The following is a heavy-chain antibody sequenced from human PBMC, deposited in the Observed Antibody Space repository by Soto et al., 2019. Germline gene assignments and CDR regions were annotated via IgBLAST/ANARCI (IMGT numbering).Heavy chain of an antibody. Sequence: GESLKISCKGSGYSFTSYWIGWVRQMPGKGLEWMGIIYPGDSDTRYSPSFQGQVTISADKSISTAYLQWSSLKASDTAMYYCARHLGITIFGVVTPDNWFDPWGQGTLVTVSS. V-gene: IGHV5-51*01. CDR1: GYSFTSYW. CDR2: IYPGDSDT. J-gene: IGHJ5*02. D-gene: IGHD3-3*01. CDR3: ARHLGITIFGVVTPDNWFDP.